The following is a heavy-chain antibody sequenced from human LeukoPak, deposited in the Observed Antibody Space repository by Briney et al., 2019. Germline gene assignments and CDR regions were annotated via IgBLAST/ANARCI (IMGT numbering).Heavy chain of an antibody. Sequence: GASVKVSCKASGYTFTGYYMHWVRQAPGQGLEWMGWINPNSGGTNYAQKFQGRVTMTRDTSISTAYMELSRLRSDDTAVYYCARSSVVLPAASGWFDPWGQGTLVTVSS. CDR2: INPNSGGT. CDR3: ARSSVVLPAASGWFDP. J-gene: IGHJ5*02. V-gene: IGHV1-2*02. D-gene: IGHD2-2*01. CDR1: GYTFTGYY.